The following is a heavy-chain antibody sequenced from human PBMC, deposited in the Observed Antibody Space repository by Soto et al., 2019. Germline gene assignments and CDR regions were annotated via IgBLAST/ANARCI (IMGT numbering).Heavy chain of an antibody. J-gene: IGHJ6*02. CDR1: GYTFTGYY. CDR3: AKGHTNENGHYSYYGMDV. CDR2: INPNSGGT. V-gene: IGHV1-2*04. D-gene: IGHD2-8*01. Sequence: ASVKVSCKASGYTFTGYYMHWVRQAPGQGLEWMGWINPNSGGTNYAQKFQGWVTMTRDNSKNSVYLQVNSLRADDTAVYYCAKGHTNENGHYSYYGMDVWGQGTTVTVSS.